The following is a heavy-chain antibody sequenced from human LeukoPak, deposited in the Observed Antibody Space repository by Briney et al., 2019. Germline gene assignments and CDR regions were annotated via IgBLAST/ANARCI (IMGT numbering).Heavy chain of an antibody. CDR2: INPNSGGT. D-gene: IGHD3-9*01. V-gene: IGHV1-2*02. CDR3: ATGGTYYDILTGYTSFDY. J-gene: IGHJ4*02. CDR1: GYTFTGYY. Sequence: ASVKVSCKASGYTFTGYYMHWVRQAPGQGLEWMGWINPNSGGTNYAQKFQGRVTMTRDTSISTAYMELSSLRSEDTAVYYCATGGTYYDILTGYTSFDYWGQGTLVTVSS.